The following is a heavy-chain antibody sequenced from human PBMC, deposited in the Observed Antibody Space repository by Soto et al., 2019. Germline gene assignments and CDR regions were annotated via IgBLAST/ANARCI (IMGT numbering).Heavy chain of an antibody. V-gene: IGHV3-30-3*01. CDR3: ARDRGSGDGYSYYYYYGMDV. D-gene: IGHD5-12*01. CDR1: GFTFSSYA. Sequence: GGSLRLSCAASGFTFSSYAMHWVRQAPGKGLEWVAVISYDGSNKYYADSGKGRFTISRDNSKNTPYLQINSLSAEDTAVYYCARDRGSGDGYSYYYYYGMDVWGQGTTVTVSS. CDR2: ISYDGSNK. J-gene: IGHJ6*02.